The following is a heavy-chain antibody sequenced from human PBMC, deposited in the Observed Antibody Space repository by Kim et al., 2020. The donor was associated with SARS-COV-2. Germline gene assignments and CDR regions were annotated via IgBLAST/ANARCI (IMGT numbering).Heavy chain of an antibody. D-gene: IGHD4-17*01. V-gene: IGHV4-59*09. Sequence: TNYNASLKSRVTISVDASKNQFSLKLRSVTAADTAIYYGARGGGDPGWFDPWGQGTLVTVSS. CDR3: ARGGGDPGWFDP. J-gene: IGHJ5*02. CDR2: T.